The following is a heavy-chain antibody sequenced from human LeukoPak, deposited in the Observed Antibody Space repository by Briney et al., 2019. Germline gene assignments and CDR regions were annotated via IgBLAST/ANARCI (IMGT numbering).Heavy chain of an antibody. Sequence: GGSLRLSCAASGFTFSSYWMHWVRQAPGKGLEWVSSISSSSSYIYYADSVKGRFTISRDNAKNSLYLQMNSLRAEDTAVYYCARDQQEYYDFWSGYHRANLFDPWGQGTLVTVSS. J-gene: IGHJ5*02. D-gene: IGHD3-3*01. CDR1: GFTFSSYW. V-gene: IGHV3-21*01. CDR3: ARDQQEYYDFWSGYHRANLFDP. CDR2: ISSSSSYI.